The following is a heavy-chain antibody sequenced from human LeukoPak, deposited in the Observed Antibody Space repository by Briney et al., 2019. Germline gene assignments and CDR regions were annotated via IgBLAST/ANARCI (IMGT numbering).Heavy chain of an antibody. J-gene: IGHJ6*04. CDR1: GFTFSSCG. V-gene: IGHV3-23*01. CDR3: AELGITMIGGV. D-gene: IGHD3-10*02. CDR2: ISGSGIST. Sequence: PGGSLRLSCAASGFTFSSCGMSWVRQAPGKGLEWVSAISGSGISTYYADSVKGRFTISRDNSKNTLYLQMNSLRAEDTAVYYCAELGITMIGGVWGKGTTVTISS.